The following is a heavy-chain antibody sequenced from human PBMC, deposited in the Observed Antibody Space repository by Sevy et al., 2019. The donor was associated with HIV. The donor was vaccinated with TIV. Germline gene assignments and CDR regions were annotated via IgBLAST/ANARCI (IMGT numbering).Heavy chain of an antibody. J-gene: IGHJ1*01. CDR1: GGSFSGYY. V-gene: IGHV4-34*01. Sequence: SETLSLTCAVYGGSFSGYYWSWIRQPPGKGLEWIGEINHSGSTNYNPSLKSRVTISVDRSKNQFSLKLSSVTAADTAVYYCARAGYSSSWYPKYFQHWGQGTLVTVSS. CDR2: INHSGST. CDR3: ARAGYSSSWYPKYFQH. D-gene: IGHD6-13*01.